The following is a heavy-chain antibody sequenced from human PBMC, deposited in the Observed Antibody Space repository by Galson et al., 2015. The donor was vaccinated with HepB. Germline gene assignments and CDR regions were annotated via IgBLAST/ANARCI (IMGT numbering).Heavy chain of an antibody. CDR3: ARGEERGDYGGNSNYYYYGMDV. Sequence: SVKVSCKASGGTFSSYAISWVRQAPGQGLEWMGGIIPIFGTANYAQKFQGRVTITADESTSTAYMELSSLRSEDTAVYYCARGEERGDYGGNSNYYYYGMDVWGQGTTVTVSS. J-gene: IGHJ6*02. CDR2: IIPIFGTA. V-gene: IGHV1-69*13. D-gene: IGHD4-23*01. CDR1: GGTFSSYA.